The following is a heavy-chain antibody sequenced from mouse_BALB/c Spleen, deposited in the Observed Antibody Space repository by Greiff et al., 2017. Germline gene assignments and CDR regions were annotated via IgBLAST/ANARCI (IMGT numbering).Heavy chain of an antibody. CDR3: ARCVYSFDY. CDR2: ISYSGST. CDR1: GYSITSDYA. V-gene: IGHV3-2*02. J-gene: IGHJ2*01. Sequence: EVQLQQSGPGLVKPSQSLSLTCTVTGYSITSDYAWNWIRQFPGNKLEWMGYISYSGSTSYNPSLKSRISITRDTSKNQFFLQLNSVTTEDTATYYCARCVYSFDYWGQGTTLTVSS.